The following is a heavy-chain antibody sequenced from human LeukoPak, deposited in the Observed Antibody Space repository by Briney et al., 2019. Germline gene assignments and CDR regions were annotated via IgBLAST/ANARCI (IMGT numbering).Heavy chain of an antibody. J-gene: IGHJ4*02. CDR3: ARDGSYSSSWYFDY. Sequence: GGSLRLSCAASRLTFSSYSMNWVRQAPGKGLEWVSSISSSSSYIYYADSVKGRFTISRDNAKNSLYLQMNSLRAEDTAVYYCARDGSYSSSWYFDYWGQGTLVTVSS. D-gene: IGHD6-13*01. CDR2: ISSSSSYI. CDR1: RLTFSSYS. V-gene: IGHV3-21*01.